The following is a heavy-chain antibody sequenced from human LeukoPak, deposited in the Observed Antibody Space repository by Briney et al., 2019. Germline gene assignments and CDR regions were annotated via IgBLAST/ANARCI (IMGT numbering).Heavy chain of an antibody. D-gene: IGHD3-22*01. CDR3: AKEINSGYHSIGAFDI. CDR1: GFTFSSYG. V-gene: IGHV3-30*02. J-gene: IGHJ3*02. Sequence: TGGSLRLSCAASGFTFSSYGMHWVRQAPGKGLEWVAFIRYDGRNKYSADSMKGRFTISRDNSKNTLYLQMNSLRTEDTAVYYCAKEINSGYHSIGAFDIWGQGTMVTVSS. CDR2: IRYDGRNK.